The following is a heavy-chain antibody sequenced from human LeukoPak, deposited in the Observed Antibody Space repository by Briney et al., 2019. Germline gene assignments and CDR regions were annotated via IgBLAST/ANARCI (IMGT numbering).Heavy chain of an antibody. V-gene: IGHV1-18*01. Sequence: ASVKVSCKASGYTFTSYGISWVRQAPGQGLEWMGWISAYNGNTNYAQKLQGRVTMTTDTSTSTAYMELRSLRSDDTAVYYCARDPFCGGDCYPGFPFDYWGQGTLVTVSS. D-gene: IGHD2-21*01. CDR2: ISAYNGNT. J-gene: IGHJ4*02. CDR3: ARDPFCGGDCYPGFPFDY. CDR1: GYTFTSYG.